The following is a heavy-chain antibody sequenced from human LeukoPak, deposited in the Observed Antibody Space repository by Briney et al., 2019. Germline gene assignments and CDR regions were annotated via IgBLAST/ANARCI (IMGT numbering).Heavy chain of an antibody. D-gene: IGHD1-1*01. J-gene: IGHJ4*02. CDR1: GGSLNNYY. CDR3: ARVDDWNALEY. Sequence: SETLSLTCIVSGGSLNNYYWSWIRQPPGKALEWIGYIYYSGTTTNYNPSLKSRVTISVDTSKNQFSLKLNSVTAADTALYYCARVDDWNALEYWGQGTLVTVSS. V-gene: IGHV4-59*01. CDR2: IYYSGTTT.